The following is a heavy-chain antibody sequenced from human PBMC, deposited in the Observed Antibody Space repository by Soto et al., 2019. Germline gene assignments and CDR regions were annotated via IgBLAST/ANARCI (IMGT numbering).Heavy chain of an antibody. Sequence: QVQLVQSGAEVKKPGSSVKVSCKASGGTFSSYTISWVRQAPGQGLEWMGRIIPILGIANYAQKFQGRVTITADKSTSTAYMELSSLRSEDTAVYYCARDGNGSGSYFRAFDYWGQGTLVTVSS. CDR2: IIPILGIA. J-gene: IGHJ4*02. CDR3: ARDGNGSGSYFRAFDY. CDR1: GGTFSSYT. D-gene: IGHD3-10*01. V-gene: IGHV1-69*08.